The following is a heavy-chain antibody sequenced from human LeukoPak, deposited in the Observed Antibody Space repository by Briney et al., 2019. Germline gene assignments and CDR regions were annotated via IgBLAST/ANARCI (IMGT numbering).Heavy chain of an antibody. Sequence: GGSLRLSCAASGFAFSSYAMHWVRQAPGKGLEWVAVISYDGSNKYYADSVKGRFTISRDNSRNTLYLQMNSLRAEDTAVYYCAREPLGFGVVTLDYWGQGTLVTVSS. CDR3: AREPLGFGVVTLDY. D-gene: IGHD3-3*01. CDR2: ISYDGSNK. J-gene: IGHJ4*02. V-gene: IGHV3-30-3*01. CDR1: GFAFSSYA.